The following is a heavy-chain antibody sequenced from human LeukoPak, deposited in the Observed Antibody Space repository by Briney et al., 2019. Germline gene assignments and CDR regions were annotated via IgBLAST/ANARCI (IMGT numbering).Heavy chain of an antibody. J-gene: IGHJ1*01. CDR1: GFTFSSYE. CDR2: ISSSGSTI. CDR3: ARPSRPYRSSEYFQH. V-gene: IGHV3-48*03. D-gene: IGHD6-13*01. Sequence: GGALRHSCAASGFTFSSYEMNWVRQVPGKGLEWISYISSSGSTIYFADSVKGRFTISRDNAKNSLYLQMNSLSAEDTAVYYCARPSRPYRSSEYFQHWGQGTLVIVSS.